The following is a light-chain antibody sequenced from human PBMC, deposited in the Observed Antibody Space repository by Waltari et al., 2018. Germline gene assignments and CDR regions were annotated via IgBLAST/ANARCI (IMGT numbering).Light chain of an antibody. CDR3: QQSHSPPVT. Sequence: DIQMTQSPSSASASVGDRVTIACRASQNIDNFLNWYQHKPGETPQVLVFAASTLQDGVPSRFSASASGTHFTRTIGSLQPEDFASYYCQQSHSPPVTFGQGT. CDR1: QNIDNF. J-gene: IGKJ2*01. V-gene: IGKV1-39*01. CDR2: AAS.